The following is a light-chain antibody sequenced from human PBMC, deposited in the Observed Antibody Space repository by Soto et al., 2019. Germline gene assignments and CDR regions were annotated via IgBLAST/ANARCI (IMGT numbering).Light chain of an antibody. Sequence: EILLTQSPATLSVSPGERATLSWRASQSVSSYLAWYQQKPGQAPRLLIYGASSRDTGIPERFSGSGAGTEFTLTISRLEPEDFAVYYCQQYGSSTWTFGQGTKVDIK. CDR3: QQYGSSTWT. CDR1: QSVSSY. CDR2: GAS. J-gene: IGKJ1*01. V-gene: IGKV3-20*01.